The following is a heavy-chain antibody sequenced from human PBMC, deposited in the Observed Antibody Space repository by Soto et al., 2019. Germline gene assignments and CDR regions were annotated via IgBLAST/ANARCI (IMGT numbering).Heavy chain of an antibody. Sequence: SETLSLTCTVSGGSISSGGYYWSWIRQHPGKGLEWIGYIYYSGSTYYNPSLKSRVTISVDTSKNQFSLKLSSVTAADTAVYYCARVVPGAINCFDPWGQGTLVTVSS. CDR2: IYYSGST. D-gene: IGHD2-2*01. J-gene: IGHJ5*02. CDR1: GGSISSGGYY. V-gene: IGHV4-31*03. CDR3: ARVVPGAINCFDP.